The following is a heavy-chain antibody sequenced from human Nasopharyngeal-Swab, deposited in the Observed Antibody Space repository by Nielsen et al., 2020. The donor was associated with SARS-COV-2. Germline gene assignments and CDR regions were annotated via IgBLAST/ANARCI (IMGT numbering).Heavy chain of an antibody. Sequence: GESLKISCAASGFTFSSYGMHWVRQAPGKGLEWVAVIWYDGSDKYYGDSVKGRCTISRDNSKNTLYLQVNSLRAEDTAVYYCASPPSFPWWGQGTTVTVSS. J-gene: IGHJ6*02. CDR1: GFTFSSYG. CDR3: ASPPSFPW. CDR2: IWYDGSDK. V-gene: IGHV3-33*01.